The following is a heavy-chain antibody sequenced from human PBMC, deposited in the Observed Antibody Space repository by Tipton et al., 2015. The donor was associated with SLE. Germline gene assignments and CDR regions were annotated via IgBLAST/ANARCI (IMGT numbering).Heavy chain of an antibody. CDR2: IYYSGST. CDR1: GGSFSVYY. CDR3: ARDPQQLVGLYYYYYMDV. D-gene: IGHD6-13*01. V-gene: IGHV4-59*01. Sequence: TLSLTCAVYGGSFSVYYWSWIRQPPGKGLEWIGYIYYSGSTNYNPSLKSRVTISVDTSKNQFSLKLSSVTAADTAVYYCARDPQQLVGLYYYYYMDVWGKGTTVTVSS. J-gene: IGHJ6*03.